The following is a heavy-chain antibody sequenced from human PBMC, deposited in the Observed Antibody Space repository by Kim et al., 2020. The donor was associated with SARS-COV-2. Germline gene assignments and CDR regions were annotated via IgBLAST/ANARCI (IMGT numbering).Heavy chain of an antibody. CDR2: ISGSGGST. CDR1: GFTFSSYA. Sequence: GGSLRLSCAASGFTFSSYAMSWVRQGPGKGLEWVSGISGSGGSTYNADSVKGRFTISRDNSKNTLYLQMNSLRAEDTAVYFCAKGGRGGSSASWNFDYWGRGALVTVSS. CDR3: AKGGRGGSSASWNFDY. V-gene: IGHV3-23*01. D-gene: IGHD2-2*01. J-gene: IGHJ4*02.